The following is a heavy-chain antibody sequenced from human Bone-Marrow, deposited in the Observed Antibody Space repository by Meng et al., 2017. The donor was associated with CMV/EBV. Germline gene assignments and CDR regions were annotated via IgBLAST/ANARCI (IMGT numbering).Heavy chain of an antibody. CDR3: ARAPGYSYGTHFDY. J-gene: IGHJ4*02. D-gene: IGHD5-18*01. Sequence: CADSGFTVSSNYMSWVRQAPGKGLEWVSVSYSGGSTYYADSMKGRFTISRDNSKNTLYLQMNSLRTEDTAVYYCARAPGYSYGTHFDYWGQGTLVTASS. CDR1: GFTVSSNY. CDR2: SYSGGST. V-gene: IGHV3-66*01.